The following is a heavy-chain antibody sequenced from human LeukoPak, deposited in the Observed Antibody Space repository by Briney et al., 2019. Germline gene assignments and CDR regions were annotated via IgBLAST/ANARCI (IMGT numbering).Heavy chain of an antibody. CDR2: ISGSGGST. D-gene: IGHD6-13*01. CDR3: AKGSPWYGSLPEWFDP. Sequence: RGSLRLSCAASGFSFSSYAMSWVRQAPGKGLEWVSEISGSGGSTYYADSVKGRFTISRDNSKNTLYLQMNSLRAEDTAVYYCAKGSPWYGSLPEWFDPWGQGTLVTVSS. CDR1: GFSFSSYA. J-gene: IGHJ5*02. V-gene: IGHV3-23*01.